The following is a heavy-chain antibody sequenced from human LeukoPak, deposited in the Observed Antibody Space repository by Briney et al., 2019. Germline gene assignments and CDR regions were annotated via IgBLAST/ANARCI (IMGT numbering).Heavy chain of an antibody. CDR2: IFPGDSDT. D-gene: IGHD6-19*01. CDR1: GYIFANYW. CDR3: ARVRAGSDY. Sequence: GESLKISCKASGYIFANYWIGWVRQMPGKGLEWMGIIFPGDSDTRYSPSFQGQVTISADKSISTAYLQWSSLKASDTAMYYCARVRAGSDYWGQGTLVTVSS. V-gene: IGHV5-51*01. J-gene: IGHJ4*02.